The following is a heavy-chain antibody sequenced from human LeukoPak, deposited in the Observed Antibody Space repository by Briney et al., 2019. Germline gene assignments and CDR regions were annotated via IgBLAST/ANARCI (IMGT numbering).Heavy chain of an antibody. Sequence: PGGSLRLSCAASGFTFNTYAMSWVRQAPGKGQEWVSGISAGGDITYYSDSVKGRFAISRDISKSTLYLQLSSLRAEDTAIYYCAKGNILTGYNDPYYFDYWGQGTLVTVSS. V-gene: IGHV3-23*01. CDR2: ISAGGDIT. CDR1: GFTFNTYA. CDR3: AKGNILTGYNDPYYFDY. J-gene: IGHJ4*02. D-gene: IGHD3-9*01.